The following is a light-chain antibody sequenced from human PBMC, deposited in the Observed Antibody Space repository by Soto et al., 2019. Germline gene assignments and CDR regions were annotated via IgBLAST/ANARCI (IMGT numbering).Light chain of an antibody. CDR2: RNN. J-gene: IGLJ1*01. Sequence: SALTPPPPASWTPGQKVTISCSGSSSNIGSNYVYWYQQLPGTAPKLLIYRNNQRPSGVPDRFSGSKSGTSASLAISGLRSEDEADYYCAAWDDSLSVNYVFGTGTKVTVL. CDR3: AAWDDSLSVNYV. CDR1: SSNIGSNY. V-gene: IGLV1-47*01.